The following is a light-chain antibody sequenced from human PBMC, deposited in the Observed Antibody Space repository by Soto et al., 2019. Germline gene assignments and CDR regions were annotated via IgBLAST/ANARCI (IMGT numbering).Light chain of an antibody. CDR1: SSNIGGNI. V-gene: IGLV1-44*01. Sequence: QPVLTQPPSASGTPGQRVTISCSGSSSNIGGNIVNWYQQLPGTAPKLLIFGNDQRPSWVPDRFSGSKSGTSASLAISGLQSEAEANYYCAAWDDSLNGVVFGGGTKLTVL. J-gene: IGLJ2*01. CDR2: GND. CDR3: AAWDDSLNGVV.